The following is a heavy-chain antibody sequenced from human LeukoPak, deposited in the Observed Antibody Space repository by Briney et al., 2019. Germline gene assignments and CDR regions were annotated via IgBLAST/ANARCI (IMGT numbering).Heavy chain of an antibody. CDR3: AKDGYCSGGSCYDYFDY. CDR1: GFTFSSYA. J-gene: IGHJ4*02. Sequence: PGGSLRLSCAASGFTFSSYAMNWARQAPGKGLEWVSVISAGGGSTYYADSVKGRFTISRDSSKNTLYLQMNSLRVEDTAVYYCAKDGYCSGGSCYDYFDYWGQGTLVTVSS. D-gene: IGHD2-15*01. V-gene: IGHV3-23*01. CDR2: ISAGGGST.